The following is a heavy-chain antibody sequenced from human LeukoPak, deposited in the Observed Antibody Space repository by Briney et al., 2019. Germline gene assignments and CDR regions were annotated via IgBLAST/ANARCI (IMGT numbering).Heavy chain of an antibody. D-gene: IGHD2/OR15-2a*01. V-gene: IGHV1-2*04. CDR1: GYTFTGYY. J-gene: IGHJ3*02. CDR2: INPNSGGT. Sequence: ASVKVSCKASGYTFTGYYMHWVRQAPGQGLEWMGWINPNSGGTNYAQKFQGWVTMTRDTSISTAYMELSRLTSDDSAVYYCARGPGDTYTFLDIWGRGTMVTVS. CDR3: ARGPGDTYTFLDI.